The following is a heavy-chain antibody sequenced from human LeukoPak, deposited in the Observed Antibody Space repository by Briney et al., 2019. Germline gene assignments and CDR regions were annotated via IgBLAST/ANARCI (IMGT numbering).Heavy chain of an antibody. CDR3: ATANSGPDF. V-gene: IGHV3-74*01. CDR2: ISADGSYT. D-gene: IGHD1-1*01. CDR1: GFTFSSYW. Sequence: QTGGSLRLSCAASGFTFSSYWMHWVRQAPGKGLVWVTRISADGSYTLYADSVKGRFTISRDNAKNTLYLQMNSLRAEDTAVYYCATANSGPDFWGQGTTVTVSS. J-gene: IGHJ3*01.